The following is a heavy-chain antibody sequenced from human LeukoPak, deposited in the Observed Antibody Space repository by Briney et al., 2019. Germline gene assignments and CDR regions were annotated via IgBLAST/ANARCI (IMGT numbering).Heavy chain of an antibody. V-gene: IGHV1-69*06. D-gene: IGHD3-3*01. CDR3: ARERLARFPYFDY. CDR1: GGTFSNSG. CDR2: IIPVFGTP. Sequence: SVKVSCKPSGGTFSNSGISWVRLAPGQGPEWMGGIIPVFGTPNYAQEFQGRLTITADRSTTTAYMELSSLTSDDTAVYYCARERLARFPYFDYWGQGTLVAVSS. J-gene: IGHJ4*02.